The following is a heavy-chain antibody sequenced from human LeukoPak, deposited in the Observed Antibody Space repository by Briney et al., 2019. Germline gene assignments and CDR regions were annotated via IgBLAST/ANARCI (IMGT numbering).Heavy chain of an antibody. Sequence: SETLSLTCTVSGGSIRSDNYYWSWIRQPAGKGLEWIGRIHSSGSTNYNPSLKSRVTISVDTSKNQFSLKLSSVTAADTAVYYCARDDVAGPFDYWGRGTLVTVSS. D-gene: IGHD6-19*01. CDR1: GGSIRSDNYY. J-gene: IGHJ4*02. V-gene: IGHV4-61*02. CDR2: IHSSGST. CDR3: ARDDVAGPFDY.